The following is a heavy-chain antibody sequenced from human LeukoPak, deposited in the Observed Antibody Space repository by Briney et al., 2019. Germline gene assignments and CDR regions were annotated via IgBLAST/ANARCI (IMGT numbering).Heavy chain of an antibody. CDR1: GFTFSSYA. D-gene: IGHD1-26*01. CDR2: ISSNGGST. J-gene: IGHJ4*02. CDR3: ARASSGSCCVRNPTLDY. Sequence: PGGSLRLSCAASGFTFSSYAMHWVRQAPGKGLEYVSDISSNGGSTYYANSVKGRFTISRDNSKSTVYLQMGSLRAEDMAVYYCARASSGSCCVRNPTLDYWGQGTLVTVSS. V-gene: IGHV3-64*01.